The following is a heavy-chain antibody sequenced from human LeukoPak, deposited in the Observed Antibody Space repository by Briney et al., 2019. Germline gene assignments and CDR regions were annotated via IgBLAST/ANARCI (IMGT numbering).Heavy chain of an antibody. CDR3: ARDEVSSGWYHRPYFDY. V-gene: IGHV3-48*02. Sequence: PGGSLRLSCAASGFTFSSYSMNWVRQAPGKGLEWVSYISSSSSTIYYADSVKGRFTISRDNAKNSLYLQMNSLRDEDTAVYYCARDEVSSGWYHRPYFDYWGQGTLVTVSS. D-gene: IGHD6-19*01. J-gene: IGHJ4*02. CDR2: ISSSSSTI. CDR1: GFTFSSYS.